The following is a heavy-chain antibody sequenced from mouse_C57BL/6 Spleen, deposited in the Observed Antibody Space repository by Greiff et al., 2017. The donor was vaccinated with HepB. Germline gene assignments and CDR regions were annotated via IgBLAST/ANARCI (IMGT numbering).Heavy chain of an antibody. V-gene: IGHV5-9-1*02. CDR3: TRDHLNGAFDY. CDR1: GFTFSSYA. Sequence: EVQRVESGEGLVKPGGSLKLSCAASGFTFSSYAMSWVRQTPEKRLEWVAYISSGGDYIYYADTVKGRFTISRDNARNTLYLQMSSLKSEDTAMYYCTRDHLNGAFDYWGQGTTLTVSS. CDR2: ISSGGDYI. J-gene: IGHJ2*01.